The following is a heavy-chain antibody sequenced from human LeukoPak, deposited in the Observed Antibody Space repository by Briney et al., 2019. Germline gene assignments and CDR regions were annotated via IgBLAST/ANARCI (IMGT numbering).Heavy chain of an antibody. Sequence: ASVKVSCKASGYTFTGYYMHWVRQAPGQGLEWMGRINPNSGGTNYAQKFQGRVTMTRDTSISTAYMELSRLRSDDTAVDYCLIVVVRPYFDYWGQGTLVTVSS. CDR3: LIVVVRPYFDY. D-gene: IGHD3-22*01. CDR2: INPNSGGT. CDR1: GYTFTGYY. V-gene: IGHV1-2*06. J-gene: IGHJ4*02.